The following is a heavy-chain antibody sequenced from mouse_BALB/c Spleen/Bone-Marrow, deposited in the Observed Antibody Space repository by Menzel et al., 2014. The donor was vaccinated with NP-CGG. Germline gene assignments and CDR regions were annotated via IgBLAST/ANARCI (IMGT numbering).Heavy chain of an antibody. D-gene: IGHD2-2*01. CDR3: ARDGYDDY. V-gene: IGHV7-3*02. J-gene: IGHJ2*01. CDR1: GFTFTDYY. CDR2: IRNKANGYTT. Sequence: EVNLVESGGGLVQPGGSLRLSCATSGFTFTDYYMSWVRQPPGKALEWLGFIRNKANGYTTEYSASVKGRFTISRDNSQSILYLQRNTLRAEDSATYYCARDGYDDYWGQGTTLTVSS.